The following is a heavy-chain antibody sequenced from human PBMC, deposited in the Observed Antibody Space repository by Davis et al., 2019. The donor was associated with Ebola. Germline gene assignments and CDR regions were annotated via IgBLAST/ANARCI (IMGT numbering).Heavy chain of an antibody. CDR3: AREGLDS. J-gene: IGHJ5*01. Sequence: SVKVSCKASGGTFSNYAISWVRQAPGQGLEWMGAIIPIFGTTNYAQTFQDRVIISADDSTATAYMEMRRLRFEDTAVYYCAREGLDSWGQGTLVSVSS. CDR1: GGTFSNYA. V-gene: IGHV1-69*13. CDR2: IIPIFGTT.